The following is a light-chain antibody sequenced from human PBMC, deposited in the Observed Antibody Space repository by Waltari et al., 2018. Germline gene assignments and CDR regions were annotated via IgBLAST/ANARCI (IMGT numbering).Light chain of an antibody. CDR1: QSVSSY. J-gene: IGKJ1*01. Sequence: EIVLTQSPATLSLSPGERATLPCRASQSVSSYLAWYQPKPGQAPRLLIYNASTRATGIPARFSGGGSGTDFTLTISSLEPEDFAVYYCQQRSNWPRTFGQGTKVEIK. CDR3: QQRSNWPRT. CDR2: NAS. V-gene: IGKV3-11*01.